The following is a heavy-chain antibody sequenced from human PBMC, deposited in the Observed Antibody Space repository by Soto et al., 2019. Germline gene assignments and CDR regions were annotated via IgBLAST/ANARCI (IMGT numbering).Heavy chain of an antibody. V-gene: IGHV3-21*06. CDR1: GFALSDYN. J-gene: IGHJ5*02. D-gene: IGHD1-7*01. CDR3: ARDPRKYSSETTGNFGWFDP. Sequence: EVQLVESGGGLVKPGGSLRLSCAAPGFALSDYNMNWVRQAPGRGLEWVSSISRSSSYIYYAGSVKGRFTVSRDNAKNSLYLQMNSLRVEDTAVYYCARDPRKYSSETTGNFGWFDPWGQGTLVTVSS. CDR2: ISRSSSYI.